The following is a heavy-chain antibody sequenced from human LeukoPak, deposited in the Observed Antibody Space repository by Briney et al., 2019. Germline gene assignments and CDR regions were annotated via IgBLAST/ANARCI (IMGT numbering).Heavy chain of an antibody. J-gene: IGHJ6*03. CDR2: IKSKTDGGTT. Sequence: PGGSLRLSCAASGFTFSNAWMSWVRQAPGKGLEWVGRIKSKTDGGTTDYAAPVKGRFTISRDDSKNTLYLQMNSLKTEDTAVYYCTTEARSSWYVYGYYYYYMDVWGKGTTVTVSS. CDR1: GFTFSNAW. D-gene: IGHD6-13*01. V-gene: IGHV3-15*01. CDR3: TTEARSSWYVYGYYYYYMDV.